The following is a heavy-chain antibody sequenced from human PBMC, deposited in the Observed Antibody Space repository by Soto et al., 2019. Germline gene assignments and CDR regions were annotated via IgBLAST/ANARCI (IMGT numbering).Heavy chain of an antibody. CDR3: ARINPIFGVANDAFDI. V-gene: IGHV2-70*11. CDR1: GFSLSTSGMC. Sequence: SGPTLVNPTQTLTLTCTFSGFSLSTSGMCVSWIRQPPGKALEWLARIDWDDDKYYSTSLKTRLTISKDTSKNQVVLTMTNMDPVDTATYYCARINPIFGVANDAFDIWGQGTMVTVSS. J-gene: IGHJ3*02. CDR2: IDWDDDK. D-gene: IGHD3-3*01.